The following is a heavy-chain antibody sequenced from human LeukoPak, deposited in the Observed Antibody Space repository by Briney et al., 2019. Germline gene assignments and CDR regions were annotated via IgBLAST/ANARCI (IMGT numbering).Heavy chain of an antibody. CDR3: ARVGAYAAVNC. V-gene: IGHV3-48*03. Sequence: PGGSLRLSCAASGFAFSTYEMNWVRQAPGKGLEWVSYISSSGSTIYYADSVNGRFTISIDNAKNSLYLQMNSLRAEDTAVYSCARVGAYAAVNCWGPGTLVTVSS. D-gene: IGHD3-16*01. CDR1: GFAFSTYE. J-gene: IGHJ4*02. CDR2: ISSSGSTI.